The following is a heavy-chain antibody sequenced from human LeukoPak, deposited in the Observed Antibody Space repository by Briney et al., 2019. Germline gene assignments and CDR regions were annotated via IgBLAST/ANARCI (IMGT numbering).Heavy chain of an antibody. CDR1: GGSISRYY. J-gene: IGHJ4*02. Sequence: TLSLTCTVSGGSISRYYWNWIRQPPGKGLEWIGYISYSGSTNYNPSLESRVTISVDTSQNQFSLKLSSVTAADTAMYYCARHLYESRGQTSFDYWGQGTLVTVSS. CDR3: ARHLYESRGQTSFDY. D-gene: IGHD3-22*01. V-gene: IGHV4-59*08. CDR2: ISYSGST.